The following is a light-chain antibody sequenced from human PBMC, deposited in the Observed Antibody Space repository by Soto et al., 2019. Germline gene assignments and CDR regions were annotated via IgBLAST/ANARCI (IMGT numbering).Light chain of an antibody. CDR3: CSYAGSCTLVV. V-gene: IGLV2-11*01. CDR1: SSDVGGYNY. J-gene: IGLJ2*01. CDR2: DVT. Sequence: QSALTQPGSVSGSPGQSVTISCTGTSSDVGGYNYVSWYQQHPGKAPKLMIYDVTKRPSGVPDRFSGSKSGNTASLTISGLQAEDEADYFCCSYAGSCTLVVFGGGTKLTVL.